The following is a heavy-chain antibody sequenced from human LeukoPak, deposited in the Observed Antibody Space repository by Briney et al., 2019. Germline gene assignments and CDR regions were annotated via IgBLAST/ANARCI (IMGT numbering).Heavy chain of an antibody. CDR3: ARGGGYYYGSGSYLFDY. CDR1: GFTVSSNY. J-gene: IGHJ4*02. D-gene: IGHD3-10*01. V-gene: IGHV3-53*01. CDR2: IYSGGST. Sequence: PGGSLRLSCVASGFTVSSNYMSWVRQAPGKGLEWVSVIYSGGSTYYADSVKGRFTISRDNSKNTLYLQMNSLRAEDTAVYYCARGGGYYYGSGSYLFDYWGQGTLVTVSS.